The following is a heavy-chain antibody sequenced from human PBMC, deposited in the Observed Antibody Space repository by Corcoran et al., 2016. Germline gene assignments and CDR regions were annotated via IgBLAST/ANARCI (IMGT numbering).Heavy chain of an antibody. D-gene: IGHD2-15*01. CDR3: ARRWFGIVDTVDV. CDR2: ISPGASNV. J-gene: IGHJ6*01. CDR1: GFDFRNSW. Sequence: EVHLVQSGAEVKKPGESLKISCKGSGFDFRNSWIGWVRQMPGKGLGWMGIISPGASNVLYSTSLQGRVTISADRSISTVYLQWSSLEASDTATYYCARRWFGIVDTVDVWGQGTTVTVSS. V-gene: IGHV5-51*01.